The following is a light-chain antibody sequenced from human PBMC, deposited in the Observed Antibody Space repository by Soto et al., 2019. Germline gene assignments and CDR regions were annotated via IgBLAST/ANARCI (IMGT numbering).Light chain of an antibody. V-gene: IGLV1-44*01. CDR3: AAWDDSLVV. CDR2: SNN. J-gene: IGLJ2*01. CDR1: SSNIGSNT. Sequence: QSVLTQPPSASGTPGQRVTLSCSGSSSNIGSNTVNWYQQLPGTAPKLLIYSNNQRPSGVPDRFSGSKSGTSASLAISGLQSEDEADYYCAAWDDSLVVFGGGTKLTVL.